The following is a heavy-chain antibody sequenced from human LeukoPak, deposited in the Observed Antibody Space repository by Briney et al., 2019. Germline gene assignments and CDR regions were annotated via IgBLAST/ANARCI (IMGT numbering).Heavy chain of an antibody. Sequence: PSETLSLTCTVSRGSISSSRDDWSWIRQPPGKGLEWFGSVSVGGRTHYNPALNSRLTMSLDTSQNQLSLRLSSVTAADTAVYYCALLGKYYDFLSGYYKEGNWFDPWGQGTLVIVSS. J-gene: IGHJ5*02. D-gene: IGHD3-3*01. CDR3: ALLGKYYDFLSGYYKEGNWFDP. CDR1: RGSISSSRDD. V-gene: IGHV4-39*01. CDR2: VSVGGRT.